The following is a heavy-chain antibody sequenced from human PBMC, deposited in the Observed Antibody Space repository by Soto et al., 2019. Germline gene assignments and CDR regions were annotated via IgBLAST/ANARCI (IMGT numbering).Heavy chain of an antibody. V-gene: IGHV4-34*01. Sequence: PSETLSLTCAVYGGSFSGYYWSWIRQPPGKGLEWIGEINHSGSTNYNPSLKSRVTISVDTSKNQFSLKLSSVTAADTAVYYCARGITMVRGVTNWFDPWGQGTLVTVSS. J-gene: IGHJ5*02. D-gene: IGHD3-10*01. CDR3: ARGITMVRGVTNWFDP. CDR2: INHSGST. CDR1: GGSFSGYY.